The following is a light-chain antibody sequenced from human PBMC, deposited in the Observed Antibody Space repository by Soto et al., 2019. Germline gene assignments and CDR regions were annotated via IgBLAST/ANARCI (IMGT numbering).Light chain of an antibody. CDR1: QSVSSY. J-gene: IGKJ5*01. CDR3: QQRSNWPSIT. Sequence: EIVLTPSTATLSLSPGERASLSCRSSQSVSSYLAWYQQKPGQAPRLLIYDASNRATGIPARFSGSGSGTDFTLTISSLEPEDFAVYYCQQRSNWPSITFGQGTRLEIK. V-gene: IGKV3-11*01. CDR2: DAS.